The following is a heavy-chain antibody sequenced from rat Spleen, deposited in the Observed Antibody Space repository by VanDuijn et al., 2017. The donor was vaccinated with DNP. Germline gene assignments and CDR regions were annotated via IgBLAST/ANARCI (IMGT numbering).Heavy chain of an antibody. V-gene: IGHV3-1*01. J-gene: IGHJ1*01. CDR3: ARWSDYFDF. D-gene: IGHD1-1*01. CDR1: AYSITTNY. Sequence: EVQLQESGPGLLKPSQSLSLTCSVTAYSITTNYWGWIRKFPGNKMEWVGHISYSGGTSYNPSLKSRISITRDTSKNQFFLHLNSVTTEDTATYYCARWSDYFDFWGPGTMVTVSS. CDR2: ISYSGGT.